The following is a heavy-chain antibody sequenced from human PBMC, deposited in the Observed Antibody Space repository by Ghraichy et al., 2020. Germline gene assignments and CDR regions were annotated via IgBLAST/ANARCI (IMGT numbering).Heavy chain of an antibody. J-gene: IGHJ4*02. D-gene: IGHD5/OR15-5a*01. V-gene: IGHV3-7*03. CDR2: IKEDGSAK. Sequence: GGALRLSCTASGFTFSDYWMTWVRQAPGKGLEWVANIKEDGSAKYYVDSVKGRFTISRDNAKNSLYLQMNSLRAEDTAMYFCARDPLRRFDYWGRGTLVTVSS. CDR1: GFTFSDYW. CDR3: ARDPLRRFDY.